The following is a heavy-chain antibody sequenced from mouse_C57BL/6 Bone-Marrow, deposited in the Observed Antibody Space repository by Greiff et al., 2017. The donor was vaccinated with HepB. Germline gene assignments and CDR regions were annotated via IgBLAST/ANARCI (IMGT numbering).Heavy chain of an antibody. CDR1: GFTFTDYY. V-gene: IGHV7-3*01. Sequence: EVKLVESGGGLVQPGGSLSLSCAASGFTFTDYYMSWVRQPPGKALEWLGFIRNKANGYTTEYSASVKGRFTISRDNSQSILYLQMNALRAEDSATYYCARYRGITTLFDYWGQGTTLTVSS. J-gene: IGHJ2*01. D-gene: IGHD2-4*01. CDR3: ARYRGITTLFDY. CDR2: IRNKANGYTT.